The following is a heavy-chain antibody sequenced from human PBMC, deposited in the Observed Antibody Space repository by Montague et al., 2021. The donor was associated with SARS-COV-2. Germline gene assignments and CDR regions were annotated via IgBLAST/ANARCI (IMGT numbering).Heavy chain of an antibody. J-gene: IGHJ4*02. D-gene: IGHD3-3*01. Sequence: SLRLSCAASGFPFSTYWMHWVRQAPGKGLVWVSRINSDGSSRDYEGSVKGRFTISRDNAKNTLYLQVNSLRVEDTAVYYCASLELAVIRAGVGRDDFWGQGTLVTVSS. CDR3: ASLELAVIRAGVGRDDF. CDR2: INSDGSSR. CDR1: GFPFSTYW. V-gene: IGHV3-74*01.